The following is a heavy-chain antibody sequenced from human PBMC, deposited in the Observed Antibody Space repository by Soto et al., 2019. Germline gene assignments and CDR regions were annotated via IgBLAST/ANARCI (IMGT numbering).Heavy chain of an antibody. CDR1: GYSFTSYW. CDR2: IYPGDSDT. Sequence: GESLKISCKGSGYSFTSYWIGWVRQMPGKGLEWMVIIYPGDSDTRYSPSFQGQVTISADKSISTAYLQWSSLKASDTAMYYCARTSAAGKYYYGMDVWGQGTTVTVSS. V-gene: IGHV5-51*01. J-gene: IGHJ6*02. CDR3: ARTSAAGKYYYGMDV. D-gene: IGHD6-13*01.